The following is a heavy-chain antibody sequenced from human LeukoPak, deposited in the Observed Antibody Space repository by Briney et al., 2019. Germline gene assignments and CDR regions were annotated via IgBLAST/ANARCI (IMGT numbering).Heavy chain of an antibody. CDR3: ASPYDSSGYYYMDV. CDR2: IGIAGDT. Sequence: GKSLRLSCAASGFTFSSYDMHWVRQATGKGLEWVSVIGIAGDTSYPGSVKGRFTISRENAKNSLYLQMNSLRAEDTAVYYCASPYDSSGYYYMDVWGKGTTVTVSS. J-gene: IGHJ6*03. V-gene: IGHV3-13*01. D-gene: IGHD3-22*01. CDR1: GFTFSSYD.